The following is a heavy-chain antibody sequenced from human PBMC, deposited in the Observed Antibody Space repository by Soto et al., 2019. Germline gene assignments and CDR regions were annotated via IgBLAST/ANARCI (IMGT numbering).Heavy chain of an antibody. CDR1: GGTIISHA. Sequence: QVQLVKSGADVKRPGSSVKVSCKASGGTIISHAISWVRQAPGQGLEWMGGIIPILGSANYAQKFQDRLTIIADASTSTTNMELSRLRSDDAAVYYCASRERVDAFDVWGKGTLVKVSS. V-gene: IGHV1-69*01. J-gene: IGHJ3*01. CDR2: IIPILGSA. D-gene: IGHD1-26*01. CDR3: ASRERVDAFDV.